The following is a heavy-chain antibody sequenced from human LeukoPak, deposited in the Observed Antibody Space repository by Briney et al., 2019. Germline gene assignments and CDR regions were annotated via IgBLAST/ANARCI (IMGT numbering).Heavy chain of an antibody. CDR1: GFTFSSYT. Sequence: GGSLRLSCAASGFTFSSYTMNWVRQAPGRGLEWVSSISSRSNFIYYADSLKGRSTISRDNAKNSLYLQMNSLRAEDTAVYYCARDFEWELLKANAFDIWGQGTMVTVSS. CDR3: ARDFEWELLKANAFDI. D-gene: IGHD1-26*01. CDR2: ISSRSNFI. V-gene: IGHV3-21*01. J-gene: IGHJ3*02.